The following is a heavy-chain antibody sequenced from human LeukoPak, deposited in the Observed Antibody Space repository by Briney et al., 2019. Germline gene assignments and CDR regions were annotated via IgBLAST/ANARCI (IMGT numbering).Heavy chain of an antibody. CDR3: AKDYCSSTSCFQVYCSVGSCYSGGSYGMDV. CDR2: ISYDGSNK. V-gene: IGHV3-30*18. J-gene: IGHJ6*02. Sequence: PGRFLRLSCAASGFTFSSYGMHWVRQAPGKGLEWVAVISYDGSNKYYAGSVKGRFTISRDNSKNTLYLQMNSLRAEDTAVYYCAKDYCSSTSCFQVYCSVGSCYSGGSYGMDVWGQGTTVTVSS. D-gene: IGHD2-15*01. CDR1: GFTFSSYG.